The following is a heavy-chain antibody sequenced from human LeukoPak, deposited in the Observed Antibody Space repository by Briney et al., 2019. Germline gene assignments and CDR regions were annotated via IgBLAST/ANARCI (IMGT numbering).Heavy chain of an antibody. Sequence: SETLSLTCTVSGYSISSGYYWGWIRQPPGKGLEWIGSIYHSGSTYYNPSLKSRVTISVDTSKNQFSLKLSSVTAADTAVYYCARDLRYCSGGSCSTRFYYYYYYYMDVWGKGTTVTVSS. V-gene: IGHV4-38-2*02. CDR2: IYHSGST. D-gene: IGHD2-15*01. J-gene: IGHJ6*03. CDR1: GYSISSGYY. CDR3: ARDLRYCSGGSCSTRFYYYYYYYMDV.